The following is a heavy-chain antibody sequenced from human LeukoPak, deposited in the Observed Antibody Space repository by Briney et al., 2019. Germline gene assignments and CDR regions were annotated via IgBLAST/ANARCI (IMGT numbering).Heavy chain of an antibody. V-gene: IGHV1-69*04. J-gene: IGHJ4*02. CDR3: ARDYYDSSGYYPFDY. D-gene: IGHD3-22*01. Sequence: SVKVSCKASGYTFTSYYMHWVRQAPGQGLEWMGRIIPILGIANYAQKFQGRVTITADKSTSTAYMELSSLRSEDTAVYYCARDYYDSSGYYPFDYWGQGTLVTVSS. CDR2: IIPILGIA. CDR1: GYTFTSYY.